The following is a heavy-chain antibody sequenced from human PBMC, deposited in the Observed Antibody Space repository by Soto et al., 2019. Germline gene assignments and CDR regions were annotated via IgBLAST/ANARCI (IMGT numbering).Heavy chain of an antibody. J-gene: IGHJ4*02. CDR3: AKGADYYDSSGYYAPFDY. D-gene: IGHD3-22*01. CDR2: ISGSGGST. V-gene: IGHV3-23*01. Sequence: GGSLRLSCAASGVTFISYAMSWVRQAPGKGLEWVSAISGSGGSTYYADSVKGRFTISRDNSKNTLYLQMNSLRAEDTAVYYCAKGADYYDSSGYYAPFDYWGQGTLVTVSS. CDR1: GVTFISYA.